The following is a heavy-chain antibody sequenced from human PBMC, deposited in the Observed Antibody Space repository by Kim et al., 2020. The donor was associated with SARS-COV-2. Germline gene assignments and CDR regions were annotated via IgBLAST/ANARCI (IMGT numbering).Heavy chain of an antibody. CDR1: GFTFSSYG. V-gene: IGHV3-33*01. CDR3: ARGGGYSGSKRPYFDY. Sequence: GGSLRLSCAASGFTFSSYGMHWVRQAPGKGLEWVAVIWYDGSNKYYADSVKGRFTISRDNSKNTLYLQMNSLRAEDTAVYYCARGGGYSGSKRPYFDYWGQGTLVTVSS. D-gene: IGHD5-12*01. J-gene: IGHJ4*02. CDR2: IWYDGSNK.